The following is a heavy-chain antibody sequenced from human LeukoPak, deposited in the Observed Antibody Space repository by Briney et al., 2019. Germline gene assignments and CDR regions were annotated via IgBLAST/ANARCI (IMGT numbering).Heavy chain of an antibody. D-gene: IGHD1-26*01. V-gene: IGHV3-21*04. CDR3: AKAVGATSREAVFDY. CDR2: ISSSSAYI. CDR1: GFTFSSYE. Sequence: GGSLRLSCAASGFTFSSYEMNWVRQAPGKGLEWVSSISSSSAYIFYSDSVKGRFTISRDNSKNTLYLQMNSLRAEDTAVYYCAKAVGATSREAVFDYWGQGTLVTVSS. J-gene: IGHJ4*02.